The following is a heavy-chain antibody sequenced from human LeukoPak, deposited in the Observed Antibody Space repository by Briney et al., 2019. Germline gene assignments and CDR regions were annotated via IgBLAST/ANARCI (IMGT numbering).Heavy chain of an antibody. CDR1: GYTFTGYY. CDR3: ARELGRNAFDI. V-gene: IGHV1-2*02. CDR2: IHPNSGGT. J-gene: IGHJ3*02. D-gene: IGHD7-27*01. Sequence: ASVKVSCKASGYTFTGYYLHWVRQAPGQGLEWMGWIHPNSGGTKYAQKFQGRVTMTRDTSISTAYMELSRLRSDDTAVYYCARELGRNAFDIWGQGTMVTVSS.